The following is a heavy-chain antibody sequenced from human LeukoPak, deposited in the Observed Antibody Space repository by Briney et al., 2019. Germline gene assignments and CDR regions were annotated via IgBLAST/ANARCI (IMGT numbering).Heavy chain of an antibody. CDR1: GFTVSSNY. V-gene: IGHV3-66*01. J-gene: IGHJ4*02. D-gene: IGHD2-2*01. CDR2: IYSGGST. Sequence: GGSLRLSCVASGFTVSSNYMSWVRQAPGQGLDWVSVIYSGGSTYYADSVKGRFTISRDNSKNTLYLLMNSLRAEDTAVYFCARGGYCSGTSCFFLDYWGQGSLVTVSS. CDR3: ARGGYCSGTSCFFLDY.